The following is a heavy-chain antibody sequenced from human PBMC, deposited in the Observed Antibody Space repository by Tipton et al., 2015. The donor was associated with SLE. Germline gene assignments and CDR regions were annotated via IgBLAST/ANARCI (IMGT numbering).Heavy chain of an antibody. CDR1: GVSLNAYY. CDR3: ARTARQFDY. D-gene: IGHD2-21*02. Sequence: TLSLTCSVSGVSLNAYYWSWIRQSPGKGLECIGYIYYSGDTNYNPSLKSQVTMSLDTSNNQFSLKLSSVSAADTAMYYCARTARQFDYWSQGTLVTVSS. CDR2: IYYSGDT. V-gene: IGHV4-59*01. J-gene: IGHJ4*02.